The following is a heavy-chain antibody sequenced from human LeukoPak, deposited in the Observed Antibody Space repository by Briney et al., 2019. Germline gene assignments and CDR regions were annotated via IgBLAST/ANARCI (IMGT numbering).Heavy chain of an antibody. CDR1: GGSISSGGYY. CDR2: IYYSGST. Sequence: PSKTLSLTCTVSGGSISSGGYYWSWIRQHPGKGLEWIGYIYYSGSTYYNPSLKSRVTISVDTSKNQFSLKLSSVTAADTAVYYCARSIAAAGKAFDYWGQGTLVTVSS. D-gene: IGHD6-13*01. V-gene: IGHV4-31*03. J-gene: IGHJ4*02. CDR3: ARSIAAAGKAFDY.